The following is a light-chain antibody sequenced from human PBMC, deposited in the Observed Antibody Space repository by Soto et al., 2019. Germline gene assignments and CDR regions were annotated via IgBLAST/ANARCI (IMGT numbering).Light chain of an antibody. CDR1: SSNIGSNT. Sequence: QLVLTQPPSASGTPGQRVTISCSGSSSNIGSNTVNWYQHLPGTAPKLLIYSHDQRPSGVPDRFSGSTSDTSASLAISGLQSEDEADYYCAAWDDGPNAYVFGTGTKLTVL. J-gene: IGLJ1*01. V-gene: IGLV1-44*01. CDR3: AAWDDGPNAYV. CDR2: SHD.